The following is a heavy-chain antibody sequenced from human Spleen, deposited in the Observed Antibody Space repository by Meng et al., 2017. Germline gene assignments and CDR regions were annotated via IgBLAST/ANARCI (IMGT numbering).Heavy chain of an antibody. Sequence: DLQESGPGLVKPLVTRSLACVVAGASISTNNWWTLVRQAPGKGLEWSGEIFQSGSATYNPFLKSRVTISLDKSKNQFSLNLNSVTAADTAVYYCARRTATPYYFDSWGQGTLVTVSS. CDR2: IFQSGSA. CDR1: GASISTNNW. J-gene: IGHJ4*02. V-gene: IGHV4/OR15-8*03. CDR3: ARRTATPYYFDS. D-gene: IGHD1-1*01.